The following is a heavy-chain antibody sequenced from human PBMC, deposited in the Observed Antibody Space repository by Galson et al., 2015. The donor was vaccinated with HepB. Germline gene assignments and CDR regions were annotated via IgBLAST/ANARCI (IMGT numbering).Heavy chain of an antibody. J-gene: IGHJ4*02. CDR3: TRFGGSSWENRDY. CDR1: GFTFGDYA. CDR2: IRSTPSGGTT. V-gene: IGHV3-49*04. Sequence: SLRLSCATSGFTFGDYALSWVRQAPGKGLEWVSFIRSTPSGGTTDYAASVKGRSTISRDDSKSIAYLQMNSLKTEDTAVYYCTRFGGSSWENRDYWGQGTLVIVSS. D-gene: IGHD6-13*01.